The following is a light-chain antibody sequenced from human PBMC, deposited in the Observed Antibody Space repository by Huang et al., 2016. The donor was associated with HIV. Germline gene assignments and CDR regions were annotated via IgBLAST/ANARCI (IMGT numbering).Light chain of an antibody. Sequence: DIVMTQSPDSLAVSLGERATINCKSSPTILHDSDSRNYLAWYQQKPGQPPKLLIHWASVRKSGVPDRFIGSGSGTDFTLTISSLQAEDVAVYYCQQYYSSPFTFGPGTNVDI. J-gene: IGKJ3*01. V-gene: IGKV4-1*01. CDR1: PTILHDSDSRNY. CDR3: QQYYSSPFT. CDR2: WAS.